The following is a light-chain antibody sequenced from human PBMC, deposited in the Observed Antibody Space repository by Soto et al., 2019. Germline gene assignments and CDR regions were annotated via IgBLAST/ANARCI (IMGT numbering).Light chain of an antibody. CDR1: QSVSSSF. V-gene: IGKV3-20*01. CDR3: QQYGTSPFT. CDR2: SAS. Sequence: EIVLTQSPGTLSLSPGERAILSCRASQSVSSSFLAWYRQNPGQAPRLLIYSASSRATGIPGRFSGSGSGTDFTLTINRLEPEDFAVYYWQQYGTSPFTFGGGTKVEIK. J-gene: IGKJ4*01.